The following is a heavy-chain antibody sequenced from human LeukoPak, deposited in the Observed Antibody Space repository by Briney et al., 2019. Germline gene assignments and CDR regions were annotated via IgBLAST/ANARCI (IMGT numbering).Heavy chain of an antibody. CDR1: GGTFSSYA. D-gene: IGHD2-21*01. J-gene: IGHJ4*02. CDR3: ARSRGIPEYYFDY. V-gene: IGHV1-69*13. Sequence: SVKVSCKASGGTFSSYAISWVQQAPGQGLEWMGGIIPIFGTANYAQKFQGRVTITADESTSTAYMELSSLRSEDTAVYYCARSRGIPEYYFDYWGQGTLVTVSS. CDR2: IIPIFGTA.